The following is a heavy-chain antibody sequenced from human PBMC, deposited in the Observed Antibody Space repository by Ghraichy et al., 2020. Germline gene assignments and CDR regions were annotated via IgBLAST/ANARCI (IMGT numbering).Heavy chain of an antibody. CDR2: IYHTGST. CDR1: GDSISTYY. J-gene: IGHJ4*02. D-gene: IGHD6-19*01. CDR3: ALGGAVAGPYIHY. Sequence: SETLSLTRNVSGDSISTYYWTWIRQPPGKELEWIGSIYHTGSTNYNPSLKSRVAISVDTSKNQFSLNLYSVTAADTAVYYCALGGAVAGPYIHYWGQGTLVSVSS. V-gene: IGHV4-59*01.